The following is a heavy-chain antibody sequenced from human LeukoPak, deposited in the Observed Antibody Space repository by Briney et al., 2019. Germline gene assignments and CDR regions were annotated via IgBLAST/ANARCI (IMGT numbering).Heavy chain of an antibody. V-gene: IGHV1-2*02. J-gene: IGHJ4*02. CDR3: ARPTYCGSNCYFNFDY. CDR1: GYTFATYF. CDR2: IKPNSGDT. D-gene: IGHD2-21*02. Sequence: ASVKVSCKTSGYTFATYFMHWVRQAPGQGLEWMGYIKPNSGDTNYAQKFRGRVTMTWDTSISTAYIELSGLTSDDTAIYYCARPTYCGSNCYFNFDYWGQGTLVTVSS.